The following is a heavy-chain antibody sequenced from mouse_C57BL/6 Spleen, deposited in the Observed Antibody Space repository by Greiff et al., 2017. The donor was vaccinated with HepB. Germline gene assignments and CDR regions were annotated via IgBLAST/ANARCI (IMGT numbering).Heavy chain of an antibody. CDR3: AREELGGFAY. CDR1: GFTFSDYG. Sequence: EVKVVESGGGLVKPGGSLKLSCAASGFTFSDYGMHWVRQAPEKGLEWVAYISSGSSTIYYADTVKGRFTISRDNAKNTLFLQMTSLRSEDTAMYYCAREELGGFAYWGQGTLVTVSA. V-gene: IGHV5-17*01. J-gene: IGHJ3*01. CDR2: ISSGSSTI. D-gene: IGHD4-1*01.